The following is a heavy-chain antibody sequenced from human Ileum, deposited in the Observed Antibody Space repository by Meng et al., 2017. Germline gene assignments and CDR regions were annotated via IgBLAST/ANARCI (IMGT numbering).Heavy chain of an antibody. J-gene: IGHJ5*02. Sequence: SETLSLTCVVSGGSITNDNWWSWVRQPPGKGLEWIGEIHHTGRTNYNPSLESRAIMSLDKSKNQLFLDLTSVTAADTAIYYCARDLLGPTIAGSGWFDPWGQGTLVTVPS. CDR1: GGSITNDNW. CDR3: ARDLLGPTIAGSGWFDP. D-gene: IGHD1-26*01. V-gene: IGHV4-4*02. CDR2: IHHTGRT.